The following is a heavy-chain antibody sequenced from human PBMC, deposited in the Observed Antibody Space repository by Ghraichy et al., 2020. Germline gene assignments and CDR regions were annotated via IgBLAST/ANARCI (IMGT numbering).Heavy chain of an antibody. D-gene: IGHD2-21*01. CDR3: ARDIASVAFDF. V-gene: IGHV3-48*01. CDR2: ISGSLNTI. Sequence: GSLRLSCTASGFTFNLHSINWVRQAPGKGLEWVSFISGSLNTIHYADSVKGRFTISRDNAKNSVFLQMNSLRAEDTAMYYCARDIASVAFDFWGQVTMFTIYS. J-gene: IGHJ3*01. CDR1: GFTFNLHS.